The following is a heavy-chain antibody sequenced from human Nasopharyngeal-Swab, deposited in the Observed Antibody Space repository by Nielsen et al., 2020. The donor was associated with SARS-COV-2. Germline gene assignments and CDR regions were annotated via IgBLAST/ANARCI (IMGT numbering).Heavy chain of an antibody. CDR3: AREVVGGLVDS. J-gene: IGHJ4*02. D-gene: IGHD1-26*01. V-gene: IGHV4-59*12. CDR1: GGSISSYY. CDR2: FYYIGIT. Sequence: SETLSLTCTVSGGSISSYYWSGIRQSPGKGLEWLGYFYYIGITNYNPSLKSRVTILIDTSKNQFSLKLNSVTAADTAVYYCAREVVGGLVDSWGQGTLVTVSS.